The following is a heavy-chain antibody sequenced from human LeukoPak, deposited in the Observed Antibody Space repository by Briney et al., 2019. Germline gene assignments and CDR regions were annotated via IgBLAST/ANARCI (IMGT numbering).Heavy chain of an antibody. CDR2: INHSGST. CDR3: ASGWLRLRGYFDY. CDR1: GGTFSGYY. V-gene: IGHV4-34*01. Sequence: KPSETLSLTCAVYGGTFSGYYWSWIRQPPGKGLEWIGEINHSGSTNYNPSLKSRVTISVDTSKNQFSLKLSSVTAADTAVYYCASGWLRLRGYFDYWGQGTLVTVSS. D-gene: IGHD5-12*01. J-gene: IGHJ4*02.